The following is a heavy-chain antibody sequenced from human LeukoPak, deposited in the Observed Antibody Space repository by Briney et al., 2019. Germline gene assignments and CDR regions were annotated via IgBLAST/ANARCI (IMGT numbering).Heavy chain of an antibody. CDR1: GFTFSDYY. CDR3: ARGAVVVTAPDY. Sequence: PGGSLRLSCAASGFTFSDYYMSWIRQAPGKGLEWVSYISSSSSYTNYADSVKGRFTISRDNAKNSLYLQMNSLRAQDTAVYYCARGAVVVTAPDYWGQGTLVTVSS. V-gene: IGHV3-11*06. J-gene: IGHJ4*02. D-gene: IGHD2-21*02. CDR2: ISSSSSYT.